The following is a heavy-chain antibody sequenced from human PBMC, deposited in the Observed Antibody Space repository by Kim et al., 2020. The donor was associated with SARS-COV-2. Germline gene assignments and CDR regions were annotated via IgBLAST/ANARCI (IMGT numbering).Heavy chain of an antibody. CDR2: INPSGGTT. J-gene: IGHJ2*01. CDR1: GYTFTSYR. CDR3: ARALARNGDYVALDL. Sequence: ASVKVSCKAYGYTFTSYRMHWVRQAPGQGLEWMGIINPSGGTTSHAQKFQGRVTMTRDTSTSTVSMDLNSLTSEDTAVYFCARALARNGDYVALDLWGPGTLVTVSS. V-gene: IGHV1-46*01. D-gene: IGHD4-17*01.